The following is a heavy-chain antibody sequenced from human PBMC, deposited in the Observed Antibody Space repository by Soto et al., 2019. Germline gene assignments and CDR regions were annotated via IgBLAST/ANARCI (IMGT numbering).Heavy chain of an antibody. D-gene: IGHD5-12*01. CDR3: ASISGYGQDVDY. J-gene: IGHJ4*02. CDR1: GFTFSSYS. Sequence: GGSLRLSCAASGFTFSSYSMNWVRQAPGKGLEWVSSISSSSSYIYYADSVKGRFTISRDNAKNSLYLQMNSLRAEDTAVYYCASISGYGQDVDYWGQGTLVTVSS. CDR2: ISSSSSYI. V-gene: IGHV3-21*01.